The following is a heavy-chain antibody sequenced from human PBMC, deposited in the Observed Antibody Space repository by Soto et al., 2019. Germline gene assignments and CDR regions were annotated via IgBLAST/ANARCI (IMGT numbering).Heavy chain of an antibody. CDR2: INPNSGGT. CDR3: ARVGSTIFHFDY. CDR1: GYTFTGYY. Sequence: ASVKVSCKSSGYTFTGYYMHCVRQAPGQGLEWMGWINPNSGGTNYAQKFQGWVTMTRDTSISTAYMELSRLRSDDTAVYYCARVGSTIFHFDYWGQGTLVTVSS. D-gene: IGHD3-3*01. V-gene: IGHV1-2*04. J-gene: IGHJ4*02.